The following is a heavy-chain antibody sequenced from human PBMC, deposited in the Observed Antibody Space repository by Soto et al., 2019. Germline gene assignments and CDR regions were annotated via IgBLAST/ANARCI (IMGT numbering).Heavy chain of an antibody. J-gene: IGHJ6*03. CDR3: ARMTYYDFWSGYSAYYYYMDV. CDR1: GYTFTSYG. D-gene: IGHD3-3*01. CDR2: ISAYNGNT. V-gene: IGHV1-18*01. Sequence: ASVKVSCKASGYTFTSYGISWVRQAPGQGLEWMGWISAYNGNTNYAQKLQGRVTMTTDTSTSTAYMELRSLRSDDTAVYYCARMTYYDFWSGYSAYYYYMDVWGKGTTVTVSS.